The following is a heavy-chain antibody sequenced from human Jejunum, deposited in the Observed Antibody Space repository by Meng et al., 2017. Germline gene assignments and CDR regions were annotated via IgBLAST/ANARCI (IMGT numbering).Heavy chain of an antibody. CDR1: GFTFSNYW. CDR3: SRSYGSETILDY. D-gene: IGHD3-10*01. J-gene: IGHJ4*02. V-gene: IGHV3-74*01. Sequence: GESLKISCAASGFTFSNYWMHWVRHGPGKGLVWVSHINTDGSTTTYADSVKGRFTISRDNAKNTLYLQMNNLRGEDTAVYYCSRSYGSETILDYWGQGTLVTVSS. CDR2: INTDGSTT.